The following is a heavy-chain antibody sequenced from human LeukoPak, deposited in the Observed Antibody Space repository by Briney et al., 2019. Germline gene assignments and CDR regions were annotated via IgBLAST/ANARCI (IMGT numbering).Heavy chain of an antibody. CDR1: GYSISSGYY. CDR2: IYHSGST. CDR3: ARVRYGGYDYVWGSYRPPHFDY. D-gene: IGHD3-16*02. Sequence: SETLSLTCTVSGYSISSGYYWGWIRQPPGKGLEWIGSIYHSGSTYYNPSLKSQVTISVDTSKNQFSLKLSSVTAADTAVYYCARVRYGGYDYVWGSYRPPHFDYWGQGTLVTVSS. V-gene: IGHV4-38-2*02. J-gene: IGHJ4*02.